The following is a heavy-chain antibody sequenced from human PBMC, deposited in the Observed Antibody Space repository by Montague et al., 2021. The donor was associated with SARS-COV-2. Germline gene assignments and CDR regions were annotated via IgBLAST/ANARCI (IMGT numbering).Heavy chain of an antibody. Sequence: SETLSLTCAVYGGSLSGYYWSWFRQPPGEGLEWIAEISHSGSTSYNPSLKSRVTISVDTSKNQFSLKLSSATAADKAVYYCARVPYRLLFVPRYYGMDVWGQGTTVTVSS. J-gene: IGHJ6*02. CDR1: GGSLSGYY. CDR3: ARVPYRLLFVPRYYGMDV. V-gene: IGHV4-34*01. D-gene: IGHD2-2*01. CDR2: ISHSGST.